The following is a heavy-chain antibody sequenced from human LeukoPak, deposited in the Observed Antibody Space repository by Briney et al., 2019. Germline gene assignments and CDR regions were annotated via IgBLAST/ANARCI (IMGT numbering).Heavy chain of an antibody. D-gene: IGHD3-22*01. CDR2: INWNGGST. J-gene: IGHJ4*02. V-gene: IGHV3-20*04. Sequence: GGSLGLSCAASGFTFDDYGMSWVRQAPGKGLEWVSGINWNGGSTGYADSVKGRFTISRDNAKNSLYLQMNSLRAEDTALYYCATYYYDSSGYLYYFDYWGQGTLVTVSS. CDR3: ATYYYDSSGYLYYFDY. CDR1: GFTFDDYG.